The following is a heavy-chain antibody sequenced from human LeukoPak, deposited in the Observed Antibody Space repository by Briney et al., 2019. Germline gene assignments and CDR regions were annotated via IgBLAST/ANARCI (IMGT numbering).Heavy chain of an antibody. V-gene: IGHV4-61*02. CDR3: AREGRALTSWKDYYYYYYMDV. CDR1: GGSISSGSYY. Sequence: PSETLSLTCTVSGGSISSGSYYWSWIRQPAGKGLEWIGRIYTSGSTNYNPSLKSGVLISVDTYKNQFSLKLSSVTAADTAVYYCAREGRALTSWKDYYYYYYMDVWGKGTTVTISS. CDR2: IYTSGST. D-gene: IGHD2-2*01. J-gene: IGHJ6*03.